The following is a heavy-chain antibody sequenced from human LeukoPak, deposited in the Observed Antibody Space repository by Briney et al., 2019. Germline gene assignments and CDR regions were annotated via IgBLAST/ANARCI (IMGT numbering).Heavy chain of an antibody. CDR1: GFTLNDYV. CDR2: INWNGATT. V-gene: IGHV3-20*04. D-gene: IGHD3-22*01. CDR3: ARDKHYYDSSNYV. J-gene: IGHJ4*02. Sequence: GGPLRLSCAAAGFTLNDYVMSWVRQGPEKGLEWGSGINWNGATTGYADSVRGRFTISRVNAKNSLYLQMNSLRAEDTALYYCARDKHYYDSSNYVWGQGTLVTVSS.